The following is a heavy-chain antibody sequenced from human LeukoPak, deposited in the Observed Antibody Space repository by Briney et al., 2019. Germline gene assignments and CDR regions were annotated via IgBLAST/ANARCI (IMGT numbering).Heavy chain of an antibody. CDR1: GFTFSSYA. Sequence: GGSLRLSCAASGFTFSSYAMSWVRQAPGKGLEWVSAISGSGGSTYYADSVKGRFTISRDNSKNTLYLQMNSLRAEDTAVYYCAIHDFCSGYSSYYMDVWGKGTTVTVSS. CDR2: ISGSGGST. D-gene: IGHD3-3*01. J-gene: IGHJ6*03. V-gene: IGHV3-23*01. CDR3: AIHDFCSGYSSYYMDV.